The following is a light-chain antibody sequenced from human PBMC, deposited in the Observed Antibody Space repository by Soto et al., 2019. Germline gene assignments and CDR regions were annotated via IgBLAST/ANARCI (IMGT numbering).Light chain of an antibody. Sequence: QSVLTQPPSASGTPGQRVTISCSGSSSDIGINTVSWYQQLPGTAPKLLIYNNNQRPSGVPDRFSGSKSGTSASLAISGLQSEDEADYYCAAWDDSLDGYVFGTGTKLTVL. J-gene: IGLJ1*01. CDR1: SSDIGINT. CDR3: AAWDDSLDGYV. V-gene: IGLV1-44*01. CDR2: NNN.